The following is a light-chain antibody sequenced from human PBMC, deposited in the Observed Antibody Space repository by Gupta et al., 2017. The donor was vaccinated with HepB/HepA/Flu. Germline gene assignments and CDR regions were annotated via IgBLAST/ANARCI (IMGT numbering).Light chain of an antibody. CDR3: QQLNTYPPWT. V-gene: IGKV1-9*01. Sequence: DIQLTQSPSFLSASVGDRVTITCRASQVISNYFAWYQQKPGKAPKLLIYGASTLGSGVPSRFSGSGYGTEFTLTISSRQPEDFATYYCQQLNTYPPWTFGQGTKVEIK. CDR2: GAS. J-gene: IGKJ1*01. CDR1: QVISNY.